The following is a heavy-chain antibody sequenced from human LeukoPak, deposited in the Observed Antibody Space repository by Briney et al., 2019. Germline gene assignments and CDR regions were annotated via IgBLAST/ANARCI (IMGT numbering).Heavy chain of an antibody. J-gene: IGHJ5*02. Sequence: PGGSLRLSCAASGFTFSSYAMSWVRQAPGKGQEWVSAISGSGGSTYYADSVKGRFTISRDNSKNTLYLQMNSLRAEDTAVYYCAKDQYVVVTEGPWGQGTLVTVSS. D-gene: IGHD2-21*02. V-gene: IGHV3-23*01. CDR1: GFTFSSYA. CDR3: AKDQYVVVTEGP. CDR2: ISGSGGST.